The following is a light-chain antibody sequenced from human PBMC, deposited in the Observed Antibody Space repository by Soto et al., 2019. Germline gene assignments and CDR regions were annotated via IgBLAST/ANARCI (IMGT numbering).Light chain of an antibody. CDR3: SSYTNINTRACV. CDR1: SSNIGTYS. CDR2: SDN. J-gene: IGLJ1*01. Sequence: QSVLTQPPSASGTPGQRVTISCSGSSSNIGTYSVSWYQHFPGTAPRLLIYSDNQRPSGVPDRFSASKSGASASLTISGLQAEDEAEYYCSSYTNINTRACVFGTGTKLTVL. V-gene: IGLV1-44*01.